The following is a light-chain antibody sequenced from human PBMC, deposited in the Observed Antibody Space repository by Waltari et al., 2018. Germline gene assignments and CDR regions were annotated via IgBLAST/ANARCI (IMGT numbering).Light chain of an antibody. V-gene: IGKV3-20*01. CDR2: DAS. CDR1: QSVSKF. CDR3: QKYGTLPAT. Sequence: EIVLTQSPGTLSLSPGERATLSCRASQSVSKFLAWYQQKPGQAPRLLIYDASTRATGIPDRFSATGWGTDFSLSISRLEPVDFAVYYCQKYGTLPATFGQGTKVQMK. J-gene: IGKJ1*01.